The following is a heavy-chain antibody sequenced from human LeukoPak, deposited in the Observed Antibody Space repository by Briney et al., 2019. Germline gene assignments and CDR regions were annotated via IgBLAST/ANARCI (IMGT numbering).Heavy chain of an antibody. CDR3: ARASHYFGSGTYSSAL. D-gene: IGHD3-10*01. J-gene: IGHJ3*01. Sequence: GGSLRLSCEASELKLSIYRMNWVRQAPGKGLEWVANIKPDGSQKYFVDSVKGRFTISRDNADNLLYLEMNNLRADDTAVYYCARASHYFGSGTYSSALWGQGTQVIVSA. CDR2: IKPDGSQK. V-gene: IGHV3-7*01. CDR1: ELKLSIYR.